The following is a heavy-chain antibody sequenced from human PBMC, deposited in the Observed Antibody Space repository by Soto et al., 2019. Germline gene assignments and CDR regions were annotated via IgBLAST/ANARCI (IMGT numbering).Heavy chain of an antibody. Sequence: PSGTLSLTCAVYGGSFSSYYLSWIRQSPGKGLEWIGEVNHSGSTNYNPSLKSRVTISVYTSKSHFSLKLTSITAADTAVYYRARGGGYDYLDYYYGMDVWGQGTTVS. V-gene: IGHV4-34*01. D-gene: IGHD5-12*01. CDR3: ARGGGYDYLDYYYGMDV. J-gene: IGHJ6*02. CDR2: VNHSGST. CDR1: GGSFSSYY.